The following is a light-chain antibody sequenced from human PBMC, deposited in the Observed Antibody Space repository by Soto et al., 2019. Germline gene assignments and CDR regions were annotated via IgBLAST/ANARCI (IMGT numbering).Light chain of an antibody. Sequence: QPVLTQPPSVSGAPGQRVTISCTGNSSNIGAGFDVHWYQQLPGTAPKLLIYDNSNRPSGVPDRLSGSKSGTSASLAITGLQAEDGTDYYCQSYDSRLSAVVFGGGTKLTVL. CDR3: QSYDSRLSAVV. V-gene: IGLV1-40*01. J-gene: IGLJ2*01. CDR2: DNS. CDR1: SSNIGAGFD.